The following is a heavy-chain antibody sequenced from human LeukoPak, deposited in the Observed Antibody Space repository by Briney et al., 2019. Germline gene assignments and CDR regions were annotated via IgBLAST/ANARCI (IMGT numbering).Heavy chain of an antibody. CDR1: GGSISSGGYY. CDR3: ARDRSECFDY. D-gene: IGHD3-3*01. V-gene: IGHV4-31*03. CDR2: IYYSGST. Sequence: QTPSLTCTVSGGSISSGGYYWSGIRQHPGKGLEWIGYIYYSGSTYYNPSLKSRVTISVDTSKNQFSLKLSSVTAADTAVYYCARDRSECFDYWAQGTLATVTS. J-gene: IGHJ4*02.